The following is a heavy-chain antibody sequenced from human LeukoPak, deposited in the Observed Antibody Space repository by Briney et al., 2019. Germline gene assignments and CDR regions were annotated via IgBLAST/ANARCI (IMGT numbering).Heavy chain of an antibody. CDR2: MNPNSGNT. Sequence: ASVKVSCKASGYTFTSYDINWVRQATGQGLEWMGWMNPNSGNTGYAQKFQGRVTMTRNTSISTAYMELSSLRSEDTAVYYCARASDYAYYYYYGMDVWGQGTMVTVSS. J-gene: IGHJ6*02. D-gene: IGHD4-17*01. V-gene: IGHV1-8*01. CDR1: GYTFTSYD. CDR3: ARASDYAYYYYYGMDV.